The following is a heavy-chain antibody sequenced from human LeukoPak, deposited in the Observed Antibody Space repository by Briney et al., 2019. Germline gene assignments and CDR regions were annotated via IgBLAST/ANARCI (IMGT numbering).Heavy chain of an antibody. CDR3: ARGQRGYSYGYGVSLYYYMDV. J-gene: IGHJ6*03. CDR1: GDSVSSNSAA. V-gene: IGHV6-1*01. CDR2: TYYRSKWYN. D-gene: IGHD5-18*01. Sequence: SQTLSLTCAISGDSVSSNSAAWNWIRQSPSRGLEWLGRTYYRSKWYNDYAVSVKSRITINPDTSKNQFSMQLNSVTPEDTAVYYCARGQRGYSYGYGVSLYYYMDVWGKGTTVTVSS.